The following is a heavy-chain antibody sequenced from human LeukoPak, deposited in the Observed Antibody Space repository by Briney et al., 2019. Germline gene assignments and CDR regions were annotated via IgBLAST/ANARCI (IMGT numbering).Heavy chain of an antibody. V-gene: IGHV4-39*01. CDR3: ARIRVPPTTPYYYYGMDV. J-gene: IGHJ6*02. D-gene: IGHD2-15*01. Sequence: SETLSLTCTVSGDSISSKNYYWGWIRQPPGEGLEWIGSIYYSGSTNYNPSLKSRLTISVDTSKNQFSLKLSSVTAADTAMYYCARIRVPPTTPYYYYGMDVWGQGTTVTVSS. CDR1: GDSISSKNYY. CDR2: IYYSGST.